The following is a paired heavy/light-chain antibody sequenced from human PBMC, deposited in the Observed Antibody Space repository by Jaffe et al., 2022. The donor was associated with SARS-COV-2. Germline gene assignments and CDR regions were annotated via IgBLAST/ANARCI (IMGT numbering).Light chain of an antibody. CDR3: MQSTHWPYT. V-gene: IGKV2-30*01. CDR2: KVS. J-gene: IGKJ2*01. Sequence: DVVVTQSPLSLPVTLGQPASISCRSSLSPLYSDGNTYLSWFQQRPGQSPRRLIYKVSNRDSGVPDRFSGSGSGTDFTLKISRVEAEDVGVYYCMQSTHWPYTFGQGTKLEIK. CDR1: LSPLYSDGNTY.
Heavy chain of an antibody. D-gene: IGHD1-7*01. CDR1: GFTFSDYS. Sequence: QVQLVESGGGLVRPGGSLRLSCAASGFTFSDYSMAWIRQNPGKGLEWISYINSDGSTVYYIESVKGRFTVSRDNTKNSLYLQMDSLRSEDTAVYYCERDLHGFMGTSNIGDPWGQGTTVTVSS. CDR3: ERDLHGFMGTSNIGDP. CDR2: INSDGSTV. J-gene: IGHJ5*02. V-gene: IGHV3-11*01.